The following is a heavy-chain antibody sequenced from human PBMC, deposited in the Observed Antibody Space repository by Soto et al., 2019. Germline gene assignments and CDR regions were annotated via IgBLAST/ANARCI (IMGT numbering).Heavy chain of an antibody. CDR1: GFTFSSYA. CDR2: ISSSSSYI. V-gene: IGHV3-21*01. Sequence: EVQLLESGGGLVQPGGSLRLSCVASGFTFSSYAMSWVRQAPGKGLEWVSGISSSSSYIYYADSVKGRFTISRDNAKNSLYLQMNSLRAEDTAVYYCATELGRSGWYYFDYWGQGTLVTVSS. D-gene: IGHD6-19*01. CDR3: ATELGRSGWYYFDY. J-gene: IGHJ4*02.